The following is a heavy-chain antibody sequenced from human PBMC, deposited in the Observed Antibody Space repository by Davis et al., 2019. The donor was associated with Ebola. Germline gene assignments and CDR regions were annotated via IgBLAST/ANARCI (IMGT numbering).Heavy chain of an antibody. V-gene: IGHV3-30*18. Sequence: GESLKISCAASGFTFSTYGMHWVRQAPGKGLEWVAVISYDGSTKYYADSVKGRFTISRDNSKNTLYLQMNSLRAEDTAVYYRAKVAAVAGSAYYYYYYGMDVWGQGTTVTVSS. J-gene: IGHJ6*02. CDR2: ISYDGSTK. CDR3: AKVAAVAGSAYYYYYYGMDV. CDR1: GFTFSTYG. D-gene: IGHD6-19*01.